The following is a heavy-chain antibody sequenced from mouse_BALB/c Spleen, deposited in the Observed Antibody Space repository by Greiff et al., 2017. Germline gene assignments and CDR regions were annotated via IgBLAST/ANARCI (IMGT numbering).Heavy chain of an antibody. CDR1: GFTFNTYA. D-gene: IGHD2-1*01. CDR3: VNGNYGY. J-gene: IGHJ2*01. CDR2: IRSKSNNYAT. V-gene: IGHV10-1*02. Sequence: EVHLVESGGGLVQPKGSLKLSCAASGFTFNTYAMNWVRQAPGKGLEWVARIRSKSNNYATYYADSVKDRFTISRDDSQSMLYLQMNNLKTEDTAMYYCVNGNYGYWGQGTTLTVSS.